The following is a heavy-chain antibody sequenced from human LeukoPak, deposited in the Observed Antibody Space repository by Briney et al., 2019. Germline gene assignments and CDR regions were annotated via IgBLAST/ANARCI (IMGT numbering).Heavy chain of an antibody. CDR3: ARGSRQSIAAAGTFGVGGSDFDY. CDR2: IYYSGST. J-gene: IGHJ4*02. Sequence: PSETLSLTCTVSGGSISSYHWSWIRQPPGKGLEWIGYIYYSGSTNYNPSLKTRVTISVDTSKNQFSLKLRSVTAADTAVYYCARGSRQSIAAAGTFGVGGSDFDYWGQGTLVTVSS. CDR1: GGSISSYH. D-gene: IGHD6-13*01. V-gene: IGHV4-59*01.